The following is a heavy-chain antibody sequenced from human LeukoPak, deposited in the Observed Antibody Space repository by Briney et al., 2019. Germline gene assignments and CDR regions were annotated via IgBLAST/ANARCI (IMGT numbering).Heavy chain of an antibody. CDR1: GFTVSSNY. J-gene: IGHJ4*02. D-gene: IGHD6-13*01. V-gene: IGHV3-66*04. CDR2: IYSGGST. CDR3: ARQFFTDIAAAGTG. Sequence: GGSLRLSCAASGFTVSSNYMSWVRQAPGKGLEWVSVIYSGGSTYYADSVKGRFTISRDNSKNALYLQMNSLRAEDTAVYYCARQFFTDIAAAGTGWGQGTLVTVSS.